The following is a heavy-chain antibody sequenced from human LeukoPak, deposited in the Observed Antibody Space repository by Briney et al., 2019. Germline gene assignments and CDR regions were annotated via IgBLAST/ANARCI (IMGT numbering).Heavy chain of an antibody. D-gene: IGHD2-2*01. CDR2: AYYRSTWYN. Sequence: SQTLSLTCAISGDIVSSNSVTWNWIRQSPSRGLEWLGRAYYRSTWYNDYAVSVRGRITVNPDTSKNQFSLHLNSVTPEDTAVYYCARRLTQYDCFDPWGQGILVTVSS. CDR3: ARRLTQYDCFDP. CDR1: GDIVSSNSVT. V-gene: IGHV6-1*01. J-gene: IGHJ5*02.